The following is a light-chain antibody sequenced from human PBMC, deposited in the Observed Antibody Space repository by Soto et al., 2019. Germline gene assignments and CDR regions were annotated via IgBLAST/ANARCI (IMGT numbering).Light chain of an antibody. CDR2: WAS. CDR3: QQYYRSPLS. V-gene: IGKV4-1*01. J-gene: IGKJ4*01. Sequence: DIVRSQSPDSLAVSLGGRATLNCKSSQSVLYSLNNRNHLAWYQKKPGQPPRLLVYWASTRESGVPDRFSGSGSGTDFSLTISSLQAEDVAVYYCQQYYRSPLSFGGGTRVEIK. CDR1: QSVLYSLNNRNH.